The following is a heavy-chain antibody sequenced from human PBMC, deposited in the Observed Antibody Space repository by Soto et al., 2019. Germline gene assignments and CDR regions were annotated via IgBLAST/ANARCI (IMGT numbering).Heavy chain of an antibody. J-gene: IGHJ4*01. CDR3: ARRGYCSGRSFYPTPSAY. CDR2: IYYSGST. D-gene: IGHD2-15*01. V-gene: IGHV4-39*01. Sequence: PSETLSLTCTVSGGSISSSSYYWGWIRQPPGKGLEWIGSIYYSGSTYYNPSLKSRVTISVDTSKNQFSLKLSSVTAADTAVYSSARRGYCSGRSFYPTPSAYSDHGTLATLSS. CDR1: GGSISSSSYY.